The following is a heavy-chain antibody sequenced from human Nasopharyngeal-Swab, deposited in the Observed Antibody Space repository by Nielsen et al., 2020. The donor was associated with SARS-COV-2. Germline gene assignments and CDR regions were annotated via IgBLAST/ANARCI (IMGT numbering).Heavy chain of an antibody. CDR2: IYYSGST. Sequence: LRLSCTVSGGSISSGGYYWSWIRQHPGKGLEWIGYIYYSGSTYYNPSLKSRVTISVDTSKNQFSLKLSSVTAADTAVYYCARGRPITMVRGGKYYYAMDVWGQGTTVTVSS. V-gene: IGHV4-31*03. D-gene: IGHD3-10*01. J-gene: IGHJ6*02. CDR3: ARGRPITMVRGGKYYYAMDV. CDR1: GGSISSGGYY.